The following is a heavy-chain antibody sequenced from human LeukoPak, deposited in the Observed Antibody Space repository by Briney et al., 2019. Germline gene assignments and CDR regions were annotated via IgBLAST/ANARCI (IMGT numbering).Heavy chain of an antibody. D-gene: IGHD4-23*01. J-gene: IGHJ4*02. Sequence: GASVTVSCKASGGTFSNYAISWVRQAPGQGREWMGGIIPIFGTANYAQKFQGRVTITADESTSTAYMELSSLRSEDTAVYYCARLTAVVTPQIDYWGQGTLVTVSS. CDR3: ARLTAVVTPQIDY. CDR1: GGTFSNYA. V-gene: IGHV1-69*13. CDR2: IIPIFGTA.